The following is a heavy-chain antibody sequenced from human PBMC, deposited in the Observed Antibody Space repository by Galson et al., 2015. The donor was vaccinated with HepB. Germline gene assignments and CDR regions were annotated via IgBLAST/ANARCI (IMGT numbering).Heavy chain of an antibody. CDR2: ISAYNGDT. V-gene: IGHV1-18*01. CDR3: ARDAVWSGSWYKEDAQYLHY. CDR1: GYTFTSYG. J-gene: IGHJ4*02. Sequence: SVKVSCKASGYTFTSYGISWVRQAPGQGLEWLGWISAYNGDTNYAKKFQDRVILTTDTSTNTVYLEMRSLRSDDTAVYFCARDAVWSGSWYKEDAQYLHYWGQGTLITVSS. D-gene: IGHD6-13*01.